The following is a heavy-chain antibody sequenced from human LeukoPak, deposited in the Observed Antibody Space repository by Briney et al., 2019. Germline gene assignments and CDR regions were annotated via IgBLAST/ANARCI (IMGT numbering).Heavy chain of an antibody. V-gene: IGHV4-4*07. CDR2: IYTSGST. J-gene: IGHJ3*02. Sequence: PSETLSLTCTASGGSISSYYWSWIRQPAGKGLEWIGRIYTSGSTNYNPSLKSRVTMSVDTSKNQFSLKLSSVTAADTAVYYCARFWLGPGVEATTAFDIWGQGTMVTVSS. D-gene: IGHD1-26*01. CDR3: ARFWLGPGVEATTAFDI. CDR1: GGSISSYY.